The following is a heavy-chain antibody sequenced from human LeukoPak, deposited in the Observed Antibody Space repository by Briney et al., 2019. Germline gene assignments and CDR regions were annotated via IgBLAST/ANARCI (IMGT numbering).Heavy chain of an antibody. CDR2: INPNSGGT. CDR1: GYTFTGYY. CDR3: AREGIAVAGTASEHDY. J-gene: IGHJ4*02. D-gene: IGHD6-19*01. Sequence: ASVKASCKASGYTFTGYYMHWVRQAPGQGLEWMGWINPNSGGTNYAQKFQGRVTMTRDTSISTAYMELSRLRSDDTAVYYCAREGIAVAGTASEHDYWGQGTLVTVSS. V-gene: IGHV1-2*02.